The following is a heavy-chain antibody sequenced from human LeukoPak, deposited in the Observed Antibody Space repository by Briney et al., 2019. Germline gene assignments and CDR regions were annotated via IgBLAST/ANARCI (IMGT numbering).Heavy chain of an antibody. Sequence: GGSLRLSCAASGFTFSSYWMHWVRQAPGKGLVWVSRINSDGSSTTYADSVKGRFTISRDNAKNTLYLQMNSLRAEDTGVYFCARVFSGWYFYFDNWGQGTLVSVSS. CDR1: GFTFSSYW. CDR2: INSDGSST. D-gene: IGHD6-19*01. V-gene: IGHV3-74*01. J-gene: IGHJ4*02. CDR3: ARVFSGWYFYFDN.